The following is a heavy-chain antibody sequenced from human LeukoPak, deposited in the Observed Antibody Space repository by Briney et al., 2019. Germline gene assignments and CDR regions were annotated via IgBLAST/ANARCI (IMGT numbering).Heavy chain of an antibody. V-gene: IGHV3-33*01. CDR3: ARDYYYGSGSYVDY. Sequence: GGSLRLSCAASGFTFSSYGMHWVRPAPGKGLGWVAVIWYDGSNKYYADSVKGRFTISRDNSKNTLYLQMNSLRAEDTAVYYCARDYYYGSGSYVDYWGQGTLVTVSS. J-gene: IGHJ4*02. CDR2: IWYDGSNK. D-gene: IGHD3-10*01. CDR1: GFTFSSYG.